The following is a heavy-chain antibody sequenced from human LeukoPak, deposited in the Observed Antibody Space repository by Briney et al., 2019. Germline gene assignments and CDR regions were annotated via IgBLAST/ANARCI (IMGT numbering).Heavy chain of an antibody. CDR1: GFTFSSYS. CDR3: ARKDPGASFDY. Sequence: GGSLRLSCAASGFTFSSYSMNWVRQAPGKGLEWVSSISSSSSYIYCADSVKGRFTISRDNAKNSLYLQMNSLRAEDTAVYYCARKDPGASFDYWGQGTLVTVSS. CDR2: ISSSSSYI. J-gene: IGHJ4*02. D-gene: IGHD2-15*01. V-gene: IGHV3-21*01.